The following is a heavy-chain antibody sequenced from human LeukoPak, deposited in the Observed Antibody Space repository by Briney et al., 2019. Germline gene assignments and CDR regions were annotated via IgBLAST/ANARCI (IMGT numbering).Heavy chain of an antibody. Sequence: SETLSLTCTVSGGSISSSSYYWGWIRQPPGKGLEWIGSIYYSGSTYYNPSLKSRVTISVATSKNQFSLKLSSVTAADTAVYYCARATFWRIAAALVRFDPWGQGTLVTVSS. V-gene: IGHV4-39*01. CDR1: GGSISSSSYY. D-gene: IGHD6-13*01. CDR3: ARATFWRIAAALVRFDP. J-gene: IGHJ5*02. CDR2: IYYSGST.